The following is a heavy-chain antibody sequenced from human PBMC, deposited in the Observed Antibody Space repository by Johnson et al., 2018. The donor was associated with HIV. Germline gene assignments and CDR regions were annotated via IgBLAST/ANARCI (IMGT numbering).Heavy chain of an antibody. D-gene: IGHD4-11*01. CDR3: ASSTVMMTDDAFDI. CDR2: ISSSGATI. Sequence: QVQLVESGGGLVKPGGSLRLSCAASGFTFNDYYMNWMRQAPGKGLEWVSHISSSGATIYYADSVKGRFPISRNNAKKSLYLQMNTLNAEDTAVYYCASSTVMMTDDAFDIWGQGTVVTVSP. CDR1: GFTFNDYY. V-gene: IGHV3-11*01. J-gene: IGHJ3*02.